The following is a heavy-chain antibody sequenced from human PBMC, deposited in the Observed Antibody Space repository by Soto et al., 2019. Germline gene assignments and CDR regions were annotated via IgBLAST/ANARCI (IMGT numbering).Heavy chain of an antibody. J-gene: IGHJ6*02. D-gene: IGHD2-2*01. CDR3: ARDGFLGYCSSTSCSHYYYGMDV. CDR1: GYTFTSYG. CDR2: ISAYNGNT. Sequence: GASVKVSCKASGYTFTSYGISWVRQAPGQGLEWTGWISAYNGNTNYAQKLQGRVTMTTDTSTSTAYMELRSLRSDDTAVYYCARDGFLGYCSSTSCSHYYYGMDVWGQGTTVTVSS. V-gene: IGHV1-18*04.